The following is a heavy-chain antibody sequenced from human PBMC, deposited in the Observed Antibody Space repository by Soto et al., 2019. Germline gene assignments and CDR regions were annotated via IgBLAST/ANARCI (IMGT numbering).Heavy chain of an antibody. V-gene: IGHV3-23*01. CDR1: GFTFSSYA. Sequence: EVQLLESGGGLVQPGGSLRLSCAASGFTFSSYAMSWVRQAPGKGLEWVSAISGSGGSTYYADSVKGRFTISRENSKNPLYLQMNSLRAEDTAVYYCAKGRHYDFWSGYYFRPSFDYWGQGTLVTVSS. CDR3: AKGRHYDFWSGYYFRPSFDY. CDR2: ISGSGGST. D-gene: IGHD3-3*01. J-gene: IGHJ4*02.